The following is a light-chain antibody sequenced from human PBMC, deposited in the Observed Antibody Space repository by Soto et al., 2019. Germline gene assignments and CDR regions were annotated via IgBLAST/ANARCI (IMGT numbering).Light chain of an antibody. V-gene: IGKV3-20*01. CDR1: QSVTSSH. CDR3: QQYGSSPHT. J-gene: IGKJ1*01. Sequence: EIVLTQSPGTLSLSPGERASLSCRASQSVTSSHLAWYQQKPGQAPRLLIFGASGRAPGTPDRFSGSGSGTDFTLTISRLEPEDFAVYYCQQYGSSPHTFGQGTKVDIK. CDR2: GAS.